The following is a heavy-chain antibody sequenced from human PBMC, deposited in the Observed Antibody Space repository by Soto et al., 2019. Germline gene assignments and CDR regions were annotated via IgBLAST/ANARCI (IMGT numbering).Heavy chain of an antibody. V-gene: IGHV1-46*01. J-gene: IGHJ4*02. CDR3: ARDQRYYDSSGPLGY. CDR1: GYTFTSYY. Sequence: ASVKVSCKASGYTFTSYYMHWVRQAPGQGLEWMGIINPSGGSTSYAQKFQGRVTMTRDTSTSTVYMELSSPRSEDTAVYYCARDQRYYDSSGPLGYWGQGTLVTVSS. D-gene: IGHD3-22*01. CDR2: INPSGGST.